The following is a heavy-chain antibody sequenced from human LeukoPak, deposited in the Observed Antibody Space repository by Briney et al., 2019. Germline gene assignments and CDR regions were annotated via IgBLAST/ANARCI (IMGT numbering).Heavy chain of an antibody. CDR3: AKDLDITIFSWGLNTFDY. Sequence: GRSLRLSCAASGFTFSSYAMHWVRQAPGKGLEWVAVISYDGSNKYYADSVKGRFTISRDNSKNTLYLQMNSLRAEDTAVYYCAKDLDITIFSWGLNTFDYWGQGTLVTVSS. J-gene: IGHJ4*02. D-gene: IGHD3-9*01. CDR2: ISYDGSNK. CDR1: GFTFSSYA. V-gene: IGHV3-30*04.